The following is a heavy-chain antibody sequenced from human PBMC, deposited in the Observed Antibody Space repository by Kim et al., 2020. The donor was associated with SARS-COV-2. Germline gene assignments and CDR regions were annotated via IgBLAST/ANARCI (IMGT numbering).Heavy chain of an antibody. V-gene: IGHV3-11*04. J-gene: IGHJ4*02. Sequence: DSVKGRLTISRDNAKNSLYLQMNSLRAEDTAVYYCAKGEVVVVPAAIPDYWGQGTLVTVSS. CDR3: AKGEVVVVPAAIPDY. D-gene: IGHD2-2*01.